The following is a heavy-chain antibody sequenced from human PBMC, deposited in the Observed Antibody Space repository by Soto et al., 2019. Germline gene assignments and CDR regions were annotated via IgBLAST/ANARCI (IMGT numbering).Heavy chain of an antibody. CDR2: IYYSGST. CDR3: ARHPTVDGYCSGGSCYSFLDAFDI. D-gene: IGHD2-15*01. J-gene: IGHJ3*02. CDR1: GGSISSSSYY. Sequence: SETLSLTCTVSGGSISSSSYYWGWIRQPPGKGLEWIVSIYYSGSTYYNPSLKSRVTISVDTSKNQFSLKLSSVTAADTAVYYCARHPTVDGYCSGGSCYSFLDAFDIWGQGTMVTVSS. V-gene: IGHV4-39*01.